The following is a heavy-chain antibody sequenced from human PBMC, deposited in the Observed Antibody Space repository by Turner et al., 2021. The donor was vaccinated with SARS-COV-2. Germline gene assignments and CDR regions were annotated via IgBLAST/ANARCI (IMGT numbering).Heavy chain of an antibody. CDR3: ARLDYDSSGYYSSGFDY. V-gene: IGHV4-39*01. D-gene: IGHD3-22*01. J-gene: IGHJ4*02. Sequence: QLQLLESGPGLVKPSETLSLTCTVYGGSISSSSYYWGWIRQPPGKGLEWIGSIYYSGSTYYNPSLKSRVTISVDTSKNQFYLKLSSVTAADTAVYYCARLDYDSSGYYSSGFDYWGQGTLVTVSS. CDR2: IYYSGST. CDR1: GGSISSSSYY.